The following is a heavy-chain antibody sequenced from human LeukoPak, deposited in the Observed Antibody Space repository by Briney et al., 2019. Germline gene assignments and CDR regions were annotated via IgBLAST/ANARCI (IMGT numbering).Heavy chain of an antibody. CDR3: ARLGRGYADY. V-gene: IGHV4-59*08. CDR1: GGSISSYY. CDR2: IYYSGST. Sequence: PSETLSLTCTVSGGSISSYYWSWIRQPPGRGLEWIGYIYYSGSTNYNPSLKSRVTISVDTSKNQFSLKLSSVTAADTAVYYCARLGRGYADYWGQGTLVTVSS. D-gene: IGHD5-18*01. J-gene: IGHJ4*02.